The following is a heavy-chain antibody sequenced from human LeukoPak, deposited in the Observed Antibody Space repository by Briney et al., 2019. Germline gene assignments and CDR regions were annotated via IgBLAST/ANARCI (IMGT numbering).Heavy chain of an antibody. V-gene: IGHV1-69*01. CDR1: GGTFSSYA. CDR3: AREGTLGYCSAGSCYYFHY. J-gene: IGHJ4*02. D-gene: IGHD2-15*01. Sequence: SVKVSCKASGGTFSSYAISGVRQAPGQGLECMGGIIPIFGTANYAQKFQGRVTITADESTSTAYMELSSLRSEDTAVYYCAREGTLGYCSAGSCYYFHYWGQGTLSPSPQ. CDR2: IIPIFGTA.